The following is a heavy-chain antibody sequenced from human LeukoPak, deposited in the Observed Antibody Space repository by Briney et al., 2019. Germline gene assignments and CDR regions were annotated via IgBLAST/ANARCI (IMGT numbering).Heavy chain of an antibody. Sequence: GRSLRLSCAASGFTFSSYGMHWVRQAPGKGLEWVAVISYDGSNKYYADSVKGRFTISRDNSKNTLYLQMNSLRAEDTAVYYCARDPSEDTAMVGEYFQHWGQGTLVTVSS. D-gene: IGHD5-18*01. V-gene: IGHV3-30*03. CDR3: ARDPSEDTAMVGEYFQH. J-gene: IGHJ1*01. CDR1: GFTFSSYG. CDR2: ISYDGSNK.